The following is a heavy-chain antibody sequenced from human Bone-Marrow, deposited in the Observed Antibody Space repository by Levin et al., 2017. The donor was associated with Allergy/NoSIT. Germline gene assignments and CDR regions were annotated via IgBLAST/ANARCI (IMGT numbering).Heavy chain of an antibody. J-gene: IGHJ4*02. Sequence: LSQTLSLTCTVSGGSISGYYWIWLRQPPGKGLEWIGLIHYTGSTNYNPSLKSRVTISVDTSKNQFSLKLSSVTAADTAIYYCARETSASGLPFDYWSQGTLVTVSS. CDR1: GGSISGYY. CDR3: ARETSASGLPFDY. CDR2: IHYTGST. V-gene: IGHV4-59*01.